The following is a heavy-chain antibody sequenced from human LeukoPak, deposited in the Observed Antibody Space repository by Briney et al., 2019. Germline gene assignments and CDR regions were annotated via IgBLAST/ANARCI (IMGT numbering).Heavy chain of an antibody. J-gene: IGHJ6*04. CDR1: GFTLSSYG. Sequence: GRSLRLSCAASGFTLSSYGMHWVRQAPGKGLGWVAVIWYDGSEKYYADPVRGRFTISRDNSKNTLYLQMNSPRAEDTAVYYCARWAAAMDVWGKGTTVTVSS. V-gene: IGHV3-33*01. CDR2: IWYDGSEK. D-gene: IGHD2-2*01. CDR3: ARWAAAMDV.